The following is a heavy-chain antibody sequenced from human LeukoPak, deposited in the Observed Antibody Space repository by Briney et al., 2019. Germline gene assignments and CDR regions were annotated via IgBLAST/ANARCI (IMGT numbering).Heavy chain of an antibody. J-gene: IGHJ4*02. Sequence: SETLPLTCAVSGYSISSGYYWGWIRQPPGKGLEWIGSIYHSGSTYYNPSLKSRVTISVDTSKNQFSLKLSSVTAADTAVYYCARHDYLDRPGREYYFDYWGQGTLVTVSS. V-gene: IGHV4-38-2*01. CDR1: GYSISSGYY. CDR2: IYHSGST. D-gene: IGHD4-11*01. CDR3: ARHDYLDRPGREYYFDY.